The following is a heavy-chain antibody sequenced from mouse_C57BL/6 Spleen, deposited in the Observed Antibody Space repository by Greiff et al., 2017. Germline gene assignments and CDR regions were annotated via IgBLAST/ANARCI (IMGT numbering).Heavy chain of an antibody. V-gene: IGHV1-72*01. CDR3: ARRDSSGYYAMDY. CDR1: GYTFTSYW. J-gene: IGHJ4*01. D-gene: IGHD3-2*02. CDR2: IDPNSGGT. Sequence: QVQLKQPGAELVKPGASVKLSCKASGYTFTSYWMHWVKQRPGRGLEWIGRIDPNSGGTKYNEKFKSKDPMTVDKPSSTAYMQLSSLTSEDSAVYYCARRDSSGYYAMDYWGQGTSVTVSS.